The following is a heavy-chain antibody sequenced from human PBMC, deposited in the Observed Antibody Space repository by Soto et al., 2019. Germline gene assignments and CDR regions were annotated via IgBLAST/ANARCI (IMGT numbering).Heavy chain of an antibody. CDR3: AKDVGYYDSSGYYQGPDAFDI. Sequence: PGGSLRLSCAASGFTFSSYSMHWVRQAPGKGLEWVSRINSDGSSTSYADSVKGRFTISRDNAKNTLYLQMNSLRAEDTAVYYCAKDVGYYDSSGYYQGPDAFDIWGQGTMVTVSS. CDR2: INSDGSST. CDR1: GFTFSSYS. V-gene: IGHV3-74*01. D-gene: IGHD3-22*01. J-gene: IGHJ3*02.